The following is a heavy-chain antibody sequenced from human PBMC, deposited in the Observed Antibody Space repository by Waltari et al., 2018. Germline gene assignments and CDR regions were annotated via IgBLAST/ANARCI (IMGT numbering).Heavy chain of an antibody. CDR3: ARNRGDDSSGLDDDY. D-gene: IGHD3-22*01. V-gene: IGHV1-8*02. J-gene: IGHJ4*02. Sequence: QVQLVQSVAKGKNPGASVKVVCGAAGYTLASYYVHCVRPYTGQGLGWVGWMNPNSGNTGYAQKFQGRVTMTRNTSISTAYTELCSLRSEDTAVYYCARNRGDDSSGLDDDYWGQGSLVTVSS. CDR2: MNPNSGNT. CDR1: GYTLASYY.